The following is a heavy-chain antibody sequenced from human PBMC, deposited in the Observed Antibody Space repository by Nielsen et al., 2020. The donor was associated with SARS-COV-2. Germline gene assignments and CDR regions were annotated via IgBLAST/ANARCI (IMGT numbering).Heavy chain of an antibody. J-gene: IGHJ4*02. V-gene: IGHV3-9*01. CDR3: AKLLSSSWDTYYFDY. D-gene: IGHD6-13*01. CDR1: GFTFDDYA. Sequence: GGSLRLSCAASGFTFDDYAMHWVRQAPGKGLEWVSGISWNSGSIGYADSVKGRFTISRDNAKNSLYLQMNSLRAEDTALYYCAKLLSSSWDTYYFDYWGQGTLVTVSS. CDR2: ISWNSGSI.